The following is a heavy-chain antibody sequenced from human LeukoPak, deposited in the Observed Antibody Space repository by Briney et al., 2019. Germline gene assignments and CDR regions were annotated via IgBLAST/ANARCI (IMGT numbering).Heavy chain of an antibody. CDR2: VHYSGST. Sequence: SETLSLSCTVSGASISNSAYYWLWIRQPPGEGLECIGTVHYSGSTFYNPSLKSRVNISVDTSKNQFSLQLSSVTAADTAVYYCARLFFVVDTWGQGTLVTVSS. CDR1: GASISNSAYY. D-gene: IGHD3-3*01. J-gene: IGHJ5*02. CDR3: ARLFFVVDT. V-gene: IGHV4-39*01.